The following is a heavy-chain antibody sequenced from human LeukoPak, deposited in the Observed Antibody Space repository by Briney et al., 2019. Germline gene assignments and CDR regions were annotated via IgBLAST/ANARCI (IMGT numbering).Heavy chain of an antibody. D-gene: IGHD1-7*01. Sequence: ASVKVSCKASGYTFTSYFISWVRQAPGQGLEWMGWISVYNSNTNYAQKLQDRVTMTTDTSTSTAYMELRSLRSDDTAAYYCARVGLPTWYYYFDYWGQGTLVTVSS. V-gene: IGHV1-18*01. CDR1: GYTFTSYF. CDR2: ISVYNSNT. J-gene: IGHJ4*02. CDR3: ARVGLPTWYYYFDY.